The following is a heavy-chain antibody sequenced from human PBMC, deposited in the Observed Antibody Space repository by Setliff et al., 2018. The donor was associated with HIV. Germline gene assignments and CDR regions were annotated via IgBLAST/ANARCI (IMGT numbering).Heavy chain of an antibody. CDR3: ARYSGEYNLWFDP. Sequence: PSETLSLTCAVYVGSFSGHYWIWIRQPPGKGLEWIGETNPSGSTKYNPSLKSRVTMSLDTSKNQFSLKVTSVTAADTAVYYCARYSGEYNLWFDPWGQGTLVTVSS. D-gene: IGHD1-1*01. CDR1: VGSFSGHY. V-gene: IGHV4-34*10. CDR2: TNPSGST. J-gene: IGHJ5*02.